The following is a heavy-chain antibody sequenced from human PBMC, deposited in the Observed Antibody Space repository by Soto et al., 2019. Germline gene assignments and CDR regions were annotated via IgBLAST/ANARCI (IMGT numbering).Heavy chain of an antibody. V-gene: IGHV3-23*01. Sequence: PGGSLRLSCTASGFAFINYAMSWVRQAPGKGLGWVSGITGSGDNTYYAESVKGRFTISRDNSKNTLFLQMNSLRAEDTALYYCAQEEAASFDYWGRGTLVTVSS. CDR1: GFAFINYA. CDR2: ITGSGDNT. CDR3: AQEEAASFDY. J-gene: IGHJ4*02. D-gene: IGHD2-15*01.